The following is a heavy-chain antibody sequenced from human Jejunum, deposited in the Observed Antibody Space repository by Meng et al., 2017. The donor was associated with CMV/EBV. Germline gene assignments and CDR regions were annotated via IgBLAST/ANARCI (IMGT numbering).Heavy chain of an antibody. CDR2: IKSDGTYT. CDR1: GFTISCYW. J-gene: IGHJ5*02. Sequence: SCVGSGFTISCYWMNWVHQVPGKGLVWVSRIKSDGTYTSYADSVKGRFTISRDNAKNTLYLQMNGLRAEDTAVYYCAREVWGTSYYAAWGQGTLVTVSS. V-gene: IGHV3-74*01. D-gene: IGHD3-10*01. CDR3: AREVWGTSYYAA.